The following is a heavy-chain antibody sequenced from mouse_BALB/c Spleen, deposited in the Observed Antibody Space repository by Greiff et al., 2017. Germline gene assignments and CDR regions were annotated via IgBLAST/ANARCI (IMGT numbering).Heavy chain of an antibody. CDR2: ISSGGSYT. CDR3: ARRGYYGNIYYFDY. J-gene: IGHJ2*01. Sequence: EVMLVESGGGLVKPGGSLKLSCAASGFTFSSYAMSWVRQTPEKRLEWVATISSGGSYTYYPDSVKGRFTISRDNAKNTLYLQMSSLRSEDTAMYYCARRGYYGNIYYFDYWGQGTTLTVSS. V-gene: IGHV5-9-1*01. D-gene: IGHD2-1*01. CDR1: GFTFSSYA.